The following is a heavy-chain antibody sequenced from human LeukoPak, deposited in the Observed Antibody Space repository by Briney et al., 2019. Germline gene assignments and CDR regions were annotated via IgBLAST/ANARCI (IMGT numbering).Heavy chain of an antibody. CDR2: INHSGST. Sequence: SETLSLTGAVYGGSFSGYYWSWIRQPPGKGLEWIGEINHSGSTNYNPSLKSRVTISVDTSKNQFSLKLSSVTAADTAMYYCAGCANWNDVYNWFDPWGQGTLVTVSS. V-gene: IGHV4-34*01. J-gene: IGHJ5*02. CDR1: GGSFSGYY. D-gene: IGHD1-20*01. CDR3: AGCANWNDVYNWFDP.